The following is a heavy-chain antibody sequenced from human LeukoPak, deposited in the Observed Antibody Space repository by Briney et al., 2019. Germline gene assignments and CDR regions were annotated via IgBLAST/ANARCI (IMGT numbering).Heavy chain of an antibody. V-gene: IGHV3-33*01. Sequence: PGRSLRLSCAASGFTFRSYGIHWVRQAPGKGLEWVAVIWYDGSNKYYADSVKGRFTISRGNSKNTLYLQMNSLRAEDTAVYYCARDRGSTYYGMDVWGQGTTVTVSS. CDR3: ARDRGSTYYGMDV. D-gene: IGHD3-10*01. CDR2: IWYDGSNK. J-gene: IGHJ6*02. CDR1: GFTFRSYG.